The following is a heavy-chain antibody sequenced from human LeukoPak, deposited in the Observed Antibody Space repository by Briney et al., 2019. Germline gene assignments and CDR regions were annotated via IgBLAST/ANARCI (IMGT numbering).Heavy chain of an antibody. CDR2: ISSSSSYI. CDR3: AKHVYCGAGSCYHFDY. V-gene: IGHV3-21*04. Sequence: GGSLRLSCAASGFTFSSYSMNWVRQAPGKGLEWVSSISSSSSYIYYADSVKGRFTISRDNAKNSLYLQMDSLRADDTAIYYCAKHVYCGAGSCYHFDYWGQGALVTVSS. CDR1: GFTFSSYS. D-gene: IGHD2-15*01. J-gene: IGHJ4*02.